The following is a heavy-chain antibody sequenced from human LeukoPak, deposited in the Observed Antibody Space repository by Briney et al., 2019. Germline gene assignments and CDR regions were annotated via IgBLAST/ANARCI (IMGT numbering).Heavy chain of an antibody. CDR1: GGSISSYY. CDR3: AREDNSGWFDY. CDR2: IYYTGST. V-gene: IGHV4-59*01. D-gene: IGHD6-25*01. Sequence: KSSETLSLTCTVSGGSISSYYWSWIRQPPGKGLEWIGYIYYTGSTDYNPSLKSRVTISVDTSKNQFSLKLSSVTAADTAVYYCAREDNSGWFDYWGQGTLVTVSS. J-gene: IGHJ4*02.